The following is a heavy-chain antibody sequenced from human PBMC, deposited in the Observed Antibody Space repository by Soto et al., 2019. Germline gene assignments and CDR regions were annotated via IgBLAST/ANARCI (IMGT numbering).Heavy chain of an antibody. J-gene: IGHJ6*02. CDR1: GYTFTSYG. CDR3: ARVRVRGYYYYYYGMDV. Sequence: ASVKVSCKASGYTFTSYGISWVRQAPGQGLEWMGWISAYNGNTNYAQKLQGRVTMTTDTSTSTAYMELRSPRSDDTAVYYCARVRVRGYYYYYYGMDVWGQGTTVTVSS. CDR2: ISAYNGNT. D-gene: IGHD2-21*01. V-gene: IGHV1-18*01.